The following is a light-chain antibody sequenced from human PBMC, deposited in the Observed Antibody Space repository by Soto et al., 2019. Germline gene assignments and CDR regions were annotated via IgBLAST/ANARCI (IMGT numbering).Light chain of an antibody. J-gene: IGKJ1*01. CDR1: QSVSSY. CDR2: DAS. CDR3: QQRSNWLWT. V-gene: IGKV3-11*01. Sequence: EIVLTQSPATLSLSPGERATLSCRASQSVSSYLAWYQQKPGQAPRLLIYDASNRATGIPARFSGSGSGTDFTLTIGSLEPEDFAVYYCQQRSNWLWTFGQGTKVEI.